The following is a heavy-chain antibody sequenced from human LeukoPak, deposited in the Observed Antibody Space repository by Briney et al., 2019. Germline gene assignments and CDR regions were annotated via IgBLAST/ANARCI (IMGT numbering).Heavy chain of an antibody. V-gene: IGHV4-34*01. Sequence: PSETLSLTCAVYGGSFSGYYWSWIRQPPGKGLEWIGEINHSGSTNYNPSLKSRVTISVDTSKNQFSLKLSSVTAADTAVYYCALVVVVPAAHLAFDIWGQGTMVTVSS. J-gene: IGHJ3*02. CDR1: GGSFSGYY. CDR3: ALVVVVPAAHLAFDI. D-gene: IGHD2-2*01. CDR2: INHSGST.